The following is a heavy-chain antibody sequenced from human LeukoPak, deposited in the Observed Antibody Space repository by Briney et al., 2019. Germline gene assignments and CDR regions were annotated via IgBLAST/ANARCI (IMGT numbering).Heavy chain of an antibody. V-gene: IGHV3-74*01. CDR3: ARGDQQWLGVSPFDP. Sequence: GSLRLSCAASGFTFSSYWMHWVRQAPGKGLVWVSRINSDGSSTSYADSVKGRFTISRDNAKNTLYLQMNSLRAEDTAVYYCARGDQQWLGVSPFDPWGQGTLVTVSS. D-gene: IGHD6-19*01. J-gene: IGHJ5*02. CDR2: INSDGSST. CDR1: GFTFSSYW.